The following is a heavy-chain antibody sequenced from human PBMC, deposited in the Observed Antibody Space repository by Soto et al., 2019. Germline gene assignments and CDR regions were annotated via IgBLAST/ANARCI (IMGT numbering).Heavy chain of an antibody. CDR2: TFHSGRT. CDR3: ARANLRSGWTFDH. Sequence: SETLSLTCSVCGASIISNDWWIWIRQTPGKGLEWIGETFHSGRTNYSPSFKSRVTIPVDTSKSQFSLEMASVTAADTAVYYCARANLRSGWTFDHWGQGSPVTVSS. V-gene: IGHV4-4*02. D-gene: IGHD6-19*01. CDR1: GASIISNDW. J-gene: IGHJ4*02.